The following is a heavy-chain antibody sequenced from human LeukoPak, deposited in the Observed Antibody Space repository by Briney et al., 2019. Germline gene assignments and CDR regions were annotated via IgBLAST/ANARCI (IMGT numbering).Heavy chain of an antibody. CDR1: GYSFTSYW. Sequence: HGESLQISCKGSGYSFTSYWIGWVRQMPGKGLEWMGIIYPGDSDTRYSPSFQGQVTISADKSISTAYLQWSSLKASDTAMYYCARGNHYYDSSGSNNWFDPWGQGTLVTVSS. CDR3: ARGNHYYDSSGSNNWFDP. J-gene: IGHJ5*02. D-gene: IGHD3-22*01. V-gene: IGHV5-51*01. CDR2: IYPGDSDT.